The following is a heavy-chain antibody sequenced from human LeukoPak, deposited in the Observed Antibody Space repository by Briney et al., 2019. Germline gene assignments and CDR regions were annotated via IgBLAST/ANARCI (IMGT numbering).Heavy chain of an antibody. CDR3: ARDHDS. CDR1: GYIFTNYN. Sequence: ASVKVSCKASGYIFTNYNLHWVRQAPGQGLEYMGWINTNTGETKYAQKFQGRATMTRDTSISIAYMEVNRLTSDDTAMFYCARDHDSWGQGTLVTVSS. V-gene: IGHV1-2*02. CDR2: INTNTGET. J-gene: IGHJ5*01.